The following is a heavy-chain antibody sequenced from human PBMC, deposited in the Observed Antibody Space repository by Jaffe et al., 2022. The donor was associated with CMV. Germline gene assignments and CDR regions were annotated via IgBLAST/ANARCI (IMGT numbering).Heavy chain of an antibody. Sequence: QVQLVQSGAEVKKPGSSVKVSCKASGGTFSSYAISWVRQAPGQGLEWMGGIIPIFGTANYAQKFQGRVTITADESTSTAYMELSSLRSEDTAVYYCARGQDYYDSSDYQGSVDWGQGTLVTVSS. J-gene: IGHJ4*02. D-gene: IGHD3-22*01. CDR1: GGTFSSYA. V-gene: IGHV1-69*01. CDR3: ARGQDYYDSSDYQGSVD. CDR2: IIPIFGTA.